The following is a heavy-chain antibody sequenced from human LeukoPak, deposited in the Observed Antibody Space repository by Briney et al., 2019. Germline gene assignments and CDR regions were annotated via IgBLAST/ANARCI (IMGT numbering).Heavy chain of an antibody. CDR2: ISWKSGNI. Sequence: GGSLRLSCAACGFTFDDYAMHWVRQAPGKGLEWVSGISWKSGNIGYADSVKGRFTISRDNAKNSLYLQMNSLRPEDMALYYCVKSIYYDSSGPFDYWGQGTLVTVSS. CDR3: VKSIYYDSSGPFDY. CDR1: GFTFDDYA. D-gene: IGHD3-22*01. V-gene: IGHV3-9*03. J-gene: IGHJ4*02.